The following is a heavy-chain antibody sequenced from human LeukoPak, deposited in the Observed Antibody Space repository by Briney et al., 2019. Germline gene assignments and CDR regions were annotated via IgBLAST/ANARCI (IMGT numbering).Heavy chain of an antibody. V-gene: IGHV3-7*03. Sequence: GGSLRLSCAASGFTFSSYWMSWVRQAPGKGLEWVANIKLDGSEKYYVDSVKGRFTISRDNSKNTLYLQMNSLRAEDTAVYYCAKDRLTRQQLTPYYWGQGTLVTVSS. J-gene: IGHJ4*02. CDR3: AKDRLTRQQLTPYY. CDR2: IKLDGSEK. CDR1: GFTFSSYW. D-gene: IGHD6-13*01.